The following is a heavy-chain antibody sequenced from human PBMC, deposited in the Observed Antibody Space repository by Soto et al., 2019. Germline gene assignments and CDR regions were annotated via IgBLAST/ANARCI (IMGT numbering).Heavy chain of an antibody. V-gene: IGHV3-30*09. D-gene: IGHD3-22*01. CDR2: ISFDGSSK. Sequence: GGSLRLSCTASGFPFSSYTMHWVRRAPGKWLEWVGIISFDGSSKYYADWLKGRIVISRDNSKNTLYLQMNSLRAEDTAVYYCAKGQSITMIVVVRDYYFDYWGQGTLVTVS. CDR1: GFPFSSYT. CDR3: AKGQSITMIVVVRDYYFDY. J-gene: IGHJ4*02.